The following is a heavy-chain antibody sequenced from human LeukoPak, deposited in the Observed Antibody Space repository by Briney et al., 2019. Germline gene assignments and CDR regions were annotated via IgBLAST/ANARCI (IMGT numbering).Heavy chain of an antibody. Sequence: SETLSLTCTVSADSFSNYYWSWSRQPPGKGLEWIGFIFSSGITNYNPSLKSRVTISVDTSKNQFSLKVNSVTAADTAVYYCARGGASSKPFDYWGQGTLVTVTS. J-gene: IGHJ4*02. D-gene: IGHD1-26*01. CDR1: ADSFSNYY. CDR3: ARGGASSKPFDY. CDR2: IFSSGIT. V-gene: IGHV4-59*01.